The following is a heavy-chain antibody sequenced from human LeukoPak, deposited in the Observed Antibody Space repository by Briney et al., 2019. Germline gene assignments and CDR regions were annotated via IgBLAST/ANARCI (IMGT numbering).Heavy chain of an antibody. CDR3: ARDRDGYNY. J-gene: IGHJ4*02. V-gene: IGHV3-7*01. D-gene: IGHD5-24*01. Sequence: PGGSLRLSCAASGFTASSNYISWVRQAPGKGLEWVANIKQDGSEKYYVDSVKGRFTISRDNAKNSLYLQMNSLRAEDTAAYYCARDRDGYNYWGQGTLVTVSS. CDR2: IKQDGSEK. CDR1: GFTASSNY.